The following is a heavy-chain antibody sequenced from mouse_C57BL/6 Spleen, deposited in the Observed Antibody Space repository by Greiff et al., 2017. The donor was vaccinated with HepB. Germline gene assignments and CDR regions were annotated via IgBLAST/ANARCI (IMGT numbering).Heavy chain of an antibody. J-gene: IGHJ1*03. Sequence: VQLQQSGAELVRPGASVKLSCTASGFNIKDYYMHWVKQRPEQGLEWIGRIDPEDGDTEYAPKFQGKATMTADTSSNTAYLQLSSLTSEDTAVYYCTTDYYGSARYVDVWGTGTTVTVSS. V-gene: IGHV14-1*01. CDR2: IDPEDGDT. CDR1: GFNIKDYY. CDR3: TTDYYGSARYVDV. D-gene: IGHD1-1*01.